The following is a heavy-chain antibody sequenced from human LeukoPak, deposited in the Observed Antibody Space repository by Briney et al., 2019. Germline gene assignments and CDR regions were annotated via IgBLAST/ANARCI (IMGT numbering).Heavy chain of an antibody. D-gene: IGHD1-26*01. J-gene: IGHJ4*02. CDR3: AKDPSGSGPDFDY. CDR1: GFPFSSYW. Sequence: GGSLRLSCTASGFPFSSYWMSWVRQAPGKGLEWVANIKQDGSEKYYVDSVKGRFTISRDNAKNSPYLQMNSLRAEDTAVYYCAKDPSGSGPDFDYWGQGTLVTVSS. CDR2: IKQDGSEK. V-gene: IGHV3-7*03.